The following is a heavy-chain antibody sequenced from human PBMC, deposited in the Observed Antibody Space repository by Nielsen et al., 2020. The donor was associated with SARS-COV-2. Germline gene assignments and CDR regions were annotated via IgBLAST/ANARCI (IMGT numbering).Heavy chain of an antibody. D-gene: IGHD3-16*01. CDR1: GGSISSYY. CDR3: ARDSRYDYVWGSYAFDT. Sequence: SETLSLTCTVSGGSISSYYWSWIRQPPGKGLEWIGNIYYSGSTNYNPSLKSRVTISVDTSKNQFSLKLSSVTAADTAVYYCARDSRYDYVWGSYAFDTWGQVTMVTVSS. V-gene: IGHV4-59*01. J-gene: IGHJ3*02. CDR2: IYYSGST.